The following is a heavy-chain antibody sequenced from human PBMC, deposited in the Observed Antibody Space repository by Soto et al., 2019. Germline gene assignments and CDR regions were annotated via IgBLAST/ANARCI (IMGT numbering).Heavy chain of an antibody. J-gene: IGHJ6*02. Sequence: GESLKISCKGSGYSFTSYWIGWVRQMPVKGLEWMGIIYPGDSDTRYSPSFQGQVTISADKSISTAYLQWSSLKASETAMYYCARRGDYYGSGSYSYYYGMDVWGQGTTVTVSS. CDR1: GYSFTSYW. V-gene: IGHV5-51*01. CDR3: ARRGDYYGSGSYSYYYGMDV. CDR2: IYPGDSDT. D-gene: IGHD3-10*01.